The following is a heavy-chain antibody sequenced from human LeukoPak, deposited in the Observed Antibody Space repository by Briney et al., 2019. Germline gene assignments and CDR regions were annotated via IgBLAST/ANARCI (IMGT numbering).Heavy chain of an antibody. D-gene: IGHD2-2*01. CDR2: ISGSGGST. J-gene: IGHJ4*02. CDR3: AKGDCSSTSCYGIAAASPHY. V-gene: IGHV3-23*01. Sequence: GGSLRLSCAASGFTFSSYAMSWVRQAPGKGLEWVSTISGSGGSTYYADSVKGRFTISRDNSKNTLYLQMNSLRAEDTAVYYWAKGDCSSTSCYGIAAASPHYWGQGTLVTVSS. CDR1: GFTFSSYA.